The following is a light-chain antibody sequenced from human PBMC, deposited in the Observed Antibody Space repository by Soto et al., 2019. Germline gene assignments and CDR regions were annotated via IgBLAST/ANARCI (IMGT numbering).Light chain of an antibody. CDR3: LLYLGGGIWV. J-gene: IGLJ3*02. CDR1: SGPVFTSSY. Sequence: QTVVTQEPSFSVSPGGTVTLTCGLSSGPVFTSSYPNWYQQTPGQAPRTLIFNTNTRSSGVPDRFSGSILGDKAALTITGAQADDDSYYYCLLYLGGGIWVFXXGTKLTVL. V-gene: IGLV8-61*01. CDR2: NTN.